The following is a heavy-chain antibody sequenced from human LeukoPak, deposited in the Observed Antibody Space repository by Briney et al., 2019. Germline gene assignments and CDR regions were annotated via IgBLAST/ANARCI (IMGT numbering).Heavy chain of an antibody. CDR3: ATYPFRGATHYFDY. Sequence: SETLSLTCTVSGYSISSGYYWGWIRQPPGKGLEWIGSIYHSGSTYYNPSLKSRVTISVETSKNQFSLKLSSVTAADTAVYYCATYPFRGATHYFDYWGQGILVTVSS. CDR2: IYHSGST. CDR1: GYSISSGYY. J-gene: IGHJ4*02. V-gene: IGHV4-38-2*02. D-gene: IGHD3-10*01.